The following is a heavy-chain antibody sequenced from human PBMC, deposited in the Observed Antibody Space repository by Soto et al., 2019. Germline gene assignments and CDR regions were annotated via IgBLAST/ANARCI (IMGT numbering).Heavy chain of an antibody. Sequence: QVQLQESGPGLVKPSETLSLTCTVSGGSISSYYWSWIRQPPGKGLEWIGYSYYSGSTNYNPSLKSRVPRSVDTSKHQFSLKLSSVTAADTAVYYCARHYYDILTGYYSHYFDYWGQGTLVTVSS. CDR1: GGSISSYY. CDR3: ARHYYDILTGYYSHYFDY. CDR2: SYYSGST. V-gene: IGHV4-59*08. D-gene: IGHD3-9*01. J-gene: IGHJ4*02.